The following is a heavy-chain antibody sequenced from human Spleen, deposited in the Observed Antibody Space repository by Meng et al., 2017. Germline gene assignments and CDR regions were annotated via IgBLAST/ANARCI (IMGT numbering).Heavy chain of an antibody. CDR2: INTDGTTT. Sequence: GGSLRLSCAASGFTFSSYWMHWVRQAPGKGLVWVSRINTDGTTTTYADSVKGRFTISRDNAKNTLYLQMNSLRAEDTAVYYCARVRPGLGNTVTTIGRLDYWGQGTLVTVSS. CDR1: GFTFSSYW. D-gene: IGHD4-17*01. V-gene: IGHV3-74*01. CDR3: ARVRPGLGNTVTTIGRLDY. J-gene: IGHJ4*02.